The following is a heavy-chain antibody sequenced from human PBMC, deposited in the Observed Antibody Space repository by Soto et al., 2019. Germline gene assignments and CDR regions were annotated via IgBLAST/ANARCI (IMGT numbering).Heavy chain of an antibody. Sequence: GGSLRLSCVASGFIFSDYAMTWVRQAPGKGLEWVATISASGGNIEYTDSLKGRFTISRDNSKNTLYLQLNGLAADDTAVHYCAKVAGGLFYFDLWGRGTLVTVSS. CDR3: AKVAGGLFYFDL. CDR2: ISASGGNI. V-gene: IGHV3-23*01. J-gene: IGHJ2*01. CDR1: GFIFSDYA. D-gene: IGHD2-15*01.